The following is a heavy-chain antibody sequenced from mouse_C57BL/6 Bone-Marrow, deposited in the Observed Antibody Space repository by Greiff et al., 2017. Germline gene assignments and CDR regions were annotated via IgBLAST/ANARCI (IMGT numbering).Heavy chain of an antibody. CDR1: GYAFSSSW. Sequence: QVQLQQSGPELAKPGASVKISCKASGYAFSSSWMNWVKQRPGKGLEWIGRIYPGDGDTKYNRKFKGKATLTADKSSRTAYMPLSGLASEDSAIYFCAHPFFAYWGQGTTLTVSS. V-gene: IGHV1-82*01. J-gene: IGHJ2*01. CDR2: IYPGDGDT. CDR3: AHPFFAY.